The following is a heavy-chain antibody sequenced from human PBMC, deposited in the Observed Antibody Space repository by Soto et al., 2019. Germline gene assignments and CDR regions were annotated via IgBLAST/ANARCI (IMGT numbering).Heavy chain of an antibody. V-gene: IGHV4-59*01. CDR1: GASITDSY. J-gene: IGHJ1*01. D-gene: IGHD2-15*01. CDR2: IYFSGVA. CDR3: ARGDSDLAVSEAAY. Sequence: PSETLSLTCTVSGASITDSYWSWIRQPPEKGLEWVGYIYFSGVATYNPSLKSRATMSRDTSKNEFSLKLTSVTAADTAIYYCARGDSDLAVSEAAYWGQGTLVTV.